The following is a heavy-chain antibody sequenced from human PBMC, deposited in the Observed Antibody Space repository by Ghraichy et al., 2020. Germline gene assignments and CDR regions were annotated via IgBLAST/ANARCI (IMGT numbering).Heavy chain of an antibody. D-gene: IGHD7-27*01. CDR3: ASENWGGDY. Sequence: LLLTCAASGFTVSSNYMSWVRQAPGKGLEWVSVIYSGGSTYYADSVKGRFTISRDNSKNTLYLQMNSLRAEDTAVYYCASENWGGDYWGQGTLVTVSS. CDR1: GFTVSSNY. CDR2: IYSGGST. J-gene: IGHJ4*02. V-gene: IGHV3-53*01.